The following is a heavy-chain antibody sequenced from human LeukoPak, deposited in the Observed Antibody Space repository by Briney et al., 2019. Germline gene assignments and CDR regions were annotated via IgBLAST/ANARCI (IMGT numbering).Heavy chain of an antibody. CDR3: AKEGRELQNRGSFDY. V-gene: IGHV3-30-3*01. CDR1: GFTLSNYA. J-gene: IGHJ4*02. D-gene: IGHD1-26*01. CDR2: MSYDGSNK. Sequence: GGSLRLSCAASGFTLSNYAMHWVRQAPGKGLEWVAVMSYDGSNKYYADSVKGRFTISRDNSKNTLYLQMNSLRAEDTAVYYCAKEGRELQNRGSFDYWGQGTLVTVSS.